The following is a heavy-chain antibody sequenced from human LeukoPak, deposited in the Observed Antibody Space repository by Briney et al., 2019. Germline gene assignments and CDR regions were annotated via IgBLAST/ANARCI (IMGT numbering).Heavy chain of an antibody. J-gene: IGHJ6*02. D-gene: IGHD6-13*01. Sequence: ASVKVSCKASGYTFTSYDINWVRQATGQGLEWMGWMNPNRGNSGYAQKFQGRVTITRNTSISTAYMELSSLRSEDAAVYYCARGYSSSWYYYYGMDVWRQGTTVTVSS. CDR2: MNPNRGNS. CDR3: ARGYSSSWYYYYGMDV. CDR1: GYTFTSYD. V-gene: IGHV1-8*01.